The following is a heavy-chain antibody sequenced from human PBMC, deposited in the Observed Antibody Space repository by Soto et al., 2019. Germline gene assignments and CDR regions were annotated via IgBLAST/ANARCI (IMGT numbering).Heavy chain of an antibody. J-gene: IGHJ5*02. D-gene: IGHD3-10*01. CDR3: ARRPERITMVRGVTQHLIWFDP. CDR1: GGSFSGYY. CDR2: INHSGST. V-gene: IGHV4-34*01. Sequence: SETLSLTCAVYGGSFSGYYWSWIRQPPGKGLEWIGEINHSGSTNYNPSLKSRVTISVDTSKNQFSLKLSSVTAADTAVYYCARRPERITMVRGVTQHLIWFDPWGQGTLVTVSS.